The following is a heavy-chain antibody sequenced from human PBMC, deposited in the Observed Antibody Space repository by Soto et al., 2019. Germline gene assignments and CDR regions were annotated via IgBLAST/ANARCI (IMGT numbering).Heavy chain of an antibody. Sequence: SETLSLTCSVSVGSIGSSSYYFGWIRQPPGKGLEWIGSLYYTGTTYYNSSLKSRVTISADRSQNQFSLTLSSVPAADTAVYYCAAYCSRTSCYDWYDRSGQGTLVTV. J-gene: IGHJ5*02. CDR3: AAYCSRTSCYDWYDR. D-gene: IGHD2-2*01. CDR2: LYYTGTT. V-gene: IGHV4-39*01. CDR1: VGSIGSSSYY.